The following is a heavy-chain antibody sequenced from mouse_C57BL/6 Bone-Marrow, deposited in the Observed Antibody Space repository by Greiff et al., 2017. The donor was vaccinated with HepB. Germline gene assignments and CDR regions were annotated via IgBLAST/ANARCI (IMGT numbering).Heavy chain of an antibody. J-gene: IGHJ4*01. CDR1: GYSITSGYY. D-gene: IGHD1-1*01. V-gene: IGHV3-6*01. CDR2: ISYDGSN. Sequence: EVKLQESGPGLVKPSQSLSLTCSVTGYSITSGYYWNWIRQFPGNKLEWLGYISYDGSNNYNPPLKNRISITRDTSKNQFFLKLNPVTTEDTATYYCARGGSSSLYAMDYWGQGTSVAVSS. CDR3: ARGGSSSLYAMDY.